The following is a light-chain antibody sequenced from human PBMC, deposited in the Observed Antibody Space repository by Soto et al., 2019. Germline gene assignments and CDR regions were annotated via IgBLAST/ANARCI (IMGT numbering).Light chain of an antibody. J-gene: IGKJ2*01. V-gene: IGKV1-17*01. CDR3: LQHSDYPFS. CDR1: EGIRDA. CDR2: SVS. Sequence: DIQMTQSPSSLSASVGDRVTITCRASEGIRDALGWYQQKPGKVPKRLIYSVSNLQSGVPSRFSGSGSETEFTLTISSLQPEDFATYYCLQHSDYPFSFGQGTRLEI.